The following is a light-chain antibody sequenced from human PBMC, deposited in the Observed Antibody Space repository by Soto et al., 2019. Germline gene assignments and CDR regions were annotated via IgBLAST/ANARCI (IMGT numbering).Light chain of an antibody. CDR2: GAS. CDR1: QFISRSF. Sequence: EVVLAQSPGTLSLSPGERATLSCRASQFISRSFLAWYQQRPGQAPRLLIYGASSRATGIPDRFSGSGSGTDFTLAISRLEPEDFAVYYCQHSGDFRWTFGQGTKVEVK. V-gene: IGKV3-20*01. J-gene: IGKJ1*01. CDR3: QHSGDFRWT.